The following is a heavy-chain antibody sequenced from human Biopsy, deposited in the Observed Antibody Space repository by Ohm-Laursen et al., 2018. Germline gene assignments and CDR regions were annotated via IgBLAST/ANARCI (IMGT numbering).Heavy chain of an antibody. CDR3: AGDINNWNVNY. CDR1: GYTLTDLS. CDR2: FAPENGKT. Sequence: ASVKVSCKVSGYTLTDLSMHWVRQAPGKGLEWMGGFAPENGKTICAQKFQGRVTMTEDTSTDTAYMELSNLRSEDTAVYYCAGDINNWNVNYWGQGTLVIVSS. J-gene: IGHJ4*02. V-gene: IGHV1-24*01. D-gene: IGHD1-20*01.